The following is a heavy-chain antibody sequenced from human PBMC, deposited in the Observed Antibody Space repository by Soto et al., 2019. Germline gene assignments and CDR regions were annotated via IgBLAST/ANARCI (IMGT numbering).Heavy chain of an antibody. V-gene: IGHV3-23*01. CDR3: SYWVIALGAKAYFRH. CDR1: GFTFASHA. CDR2: ISANGGRA. Sequence: EAQLLESGGDLIQPGGSLTLSCAASGFTFASHAMSWVRQAPGKGLEWVSGISANGGRANYAYSVKGRFSLSRDNSKNSMFLQMDSLTAEDTEIYSLSYWVIALGAKAYFRHWGQGTLVTVSS. J-gene: IGHJ1*01. D-gene: IGHD6-19*01.